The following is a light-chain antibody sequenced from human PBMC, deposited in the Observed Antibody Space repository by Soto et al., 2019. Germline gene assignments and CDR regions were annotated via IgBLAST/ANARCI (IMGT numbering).Light chain of an antibody. CDR3: QQYNSYSYT. CDR1: QSIGSW. V-gene: IGKV1-5*03. CDR2: KAS. Sequence: DIQMTQSPSTLSAAVGDRVTITCRASQSIGSWLAWYQQKPGKAPKLLIYKASSLESGAPSRFSGSGSGTEFTLTISSLQPDDFATYYCQQYNSYSYTFGQGTKVDI. J-gene: IGKJ2*01.